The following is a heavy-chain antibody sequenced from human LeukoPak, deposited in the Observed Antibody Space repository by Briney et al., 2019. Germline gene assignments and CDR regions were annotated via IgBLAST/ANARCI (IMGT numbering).Heavy chain of an antibody. D-gene: IGHD1/OR15-1a*01. V-gene: IGHV1-18*01. CDR3: AGDLEQHSDF. CDR1: GYTFTSYG. CDR2: ISGYNGNT. Sequence: VSVTVSCKASGYTFTSYGISWVRPAPGQGLEWMGWISGYNGNTNYAQKLQGRVTMTTDTSTRTAYMELRSLRSDDTAVYYCAGDLEQHSDFWGQGTLVTVSS. J-gene: IGHJ4*02.